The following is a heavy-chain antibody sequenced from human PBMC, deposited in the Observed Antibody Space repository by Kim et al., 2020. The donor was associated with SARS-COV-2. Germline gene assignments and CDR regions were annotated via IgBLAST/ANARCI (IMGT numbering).Heavy chain of an antibody. CDR3: ARDGRFGELSGTRHFSTNWFDP. CDR2: ISSNGGST. V-gene: IGHV3-64*01. CDR1: GFTFSSYA. J-gene: IGHJ5*02. Sequence: GGSLRLSCAASGFTFSSYAMHWVRQAPGKGLEYVSAISSNGGSTYYANSVKGRFTISRDNSKNTLYLQMGSLRAEDMAVYYCARDGRFGELSGTRHFSTNWFDPWGQGTLVTVSS. D-gene: IGHD3-10*01.